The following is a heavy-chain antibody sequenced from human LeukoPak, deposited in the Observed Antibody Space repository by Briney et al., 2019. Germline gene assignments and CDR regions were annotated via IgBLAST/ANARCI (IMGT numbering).Heavy chain of an antibody. Sequence: GGSLRLSCAASGFTFDDYAMHWVRQAPGKGLEWVPGISWNSGSIGYADSVKGRFTIYRDNANNSLYLQMNSLRAEDTALYYCAKDIGSSGWYLFDYWGQGTLVTVSS. V-gene: IGHV3-9*01. D-gene: IGHD6-19*01. CDR2: ISWNSGSI. CDR3: AKDIGSSGWYLFDY. J-gene: IGHJ4*02. CDR1: GFTFDDYA.